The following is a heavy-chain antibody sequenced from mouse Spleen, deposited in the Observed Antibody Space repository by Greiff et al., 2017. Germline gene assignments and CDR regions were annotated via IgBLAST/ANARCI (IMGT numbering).Heavy chain of an antibody. V-gene: IGHV2-5*01. J-gene: IGHJ1*03. Sequence: QVQLKESGPGLVQPSQSLSITCTVSGFSLTSYGVHWVRQSPGKGLEWLGVIWSGGSTDYNAAFMSRLSITKDNSKSQVFFKMNSLQADDTAIYYCAKPSNWDERYFDVWGTGTTVTVSS. CDR2: IWSGGST. D-gene: IGHD4-1*01. CDR1: GFSLTSYG. CDR3: AKPSNWDERYFDV.